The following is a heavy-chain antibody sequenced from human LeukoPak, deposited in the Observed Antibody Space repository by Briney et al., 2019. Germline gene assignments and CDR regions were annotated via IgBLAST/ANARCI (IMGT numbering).Heavy chain of an antibody. D-gene: IGHD2-15*01. Sequence: PGTSLRLSCVASGFTFSVNGMHWVRQAPGKGLEWVAIIWNDGGKKYYADSVKGRFTISRDNSKNTLYLQMNSLRAEDTAVYYCARTGYCSGGSCRGMDVWGQGTTVTVSS. CDR1: GFTFSVNG. CDR2: IWNDGGKK. CDR3: ARTGYCSGGSCRGMDV. V-gene: IGHV3-33*01. J-gene: IGHJ6*02.